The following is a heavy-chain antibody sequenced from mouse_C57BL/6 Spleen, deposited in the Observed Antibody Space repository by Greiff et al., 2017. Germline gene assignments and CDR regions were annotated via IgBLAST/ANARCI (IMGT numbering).Heavy chain of an antibody. D-gene: IGHD5-1*01. V-gene: IGHV1-18*01. CDR3: ARQGEKYQAWFAY. J-gene: IGHJ3*01. Sequence: EVQLQQSGPELVKPGASVKIPCKASGYTFTDYNMAWVKQSHGKSLEWIGDINPNNGGTIYNQKFKGKATLTVDKSSSTAYMALRSLTSEDTAVYYCARQGEKYQAWFAYWGQGTLVTVSA. CDR2: INPNNGGT. CDR1: GYTFTDYN.